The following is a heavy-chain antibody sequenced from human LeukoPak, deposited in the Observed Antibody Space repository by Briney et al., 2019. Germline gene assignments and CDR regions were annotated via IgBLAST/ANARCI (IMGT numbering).Heavy chain of an antibody. J-gene: IGHJ4*01. CDR1: GGTFSSYA. D-gene: IGHD2-2*02. CDR2: IIPIFGTA. V-gene: IGHV1-69*13. CDR3: ARSRDSNTQSDY. Sequence: SVKVSCKASGGTFSSYAISWVRQAPGQGLEWMGGIIPIFGTANYAQKFQGRVTITADESTSTAYMELSSLRSEDTAVYYCARSRDSNTQSDYWGQEPWSPSPQ.